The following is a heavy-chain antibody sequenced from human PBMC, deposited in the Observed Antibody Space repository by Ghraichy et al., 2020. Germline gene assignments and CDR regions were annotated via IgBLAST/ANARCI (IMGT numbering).Heavy chain of an antibody. J-gene: IGHJ4*02. CDR2: IKQDGSEK. CDR1: RFTFSSYW. V-gene: IGHV3-7*01. CDR3: ARDSGFYYLDY. D-gene: IGHD5-12*01. Sequence: GGSLRLSCAASRFTFSSYWMGWVRQAPGKGLEWVANIKQDGSEKYYVDSVKGRFTISRDNAKNSLYLQMNSLRAEDTAVYYCARDSGFYYLDYWGQGTLVTVSS.